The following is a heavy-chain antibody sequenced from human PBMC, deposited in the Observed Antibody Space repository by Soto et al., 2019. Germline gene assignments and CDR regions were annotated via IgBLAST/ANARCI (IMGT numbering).Heavy chain of an antibody. D-gene: IGHD3-9*01. CDR1: GFTFSSYA. CDR3: AKYRTLYYDILTGFGYYFDY. V-gene: IGHV3-23*01. Sequence: HPGGSLRLSCAASGFTFSSYAMSWVRQAPGKGLEWVSAISGSGGSTYYADSVKGRFTISRDNSKNTLYLQMNSLRAEDTAVYYCAKYRTLYYDILTGFGYYFDYWGQGTLVTVSS. J-gene: IGHJ4*02. CDR2: ISGSGGST.